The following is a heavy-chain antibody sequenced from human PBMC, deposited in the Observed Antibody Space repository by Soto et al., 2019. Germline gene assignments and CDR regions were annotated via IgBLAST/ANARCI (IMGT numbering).Heavy chain of an antibody. V-gene: IGHV3-23*01. CDR2: MSGSGGHK. CDR3: ARAVTQYFDS. J-gene: IGHJ4*02. CDR1: GFSFNFYV. Sequence: PGGSLRLSCAASGFSFNFYVMTWVRQAPGKGLEWVSGMSGSGGHKYYADSVKGRFTVSRDNSNSTLFLQMNSLRAEDTAVYYCARAVTQYFDSWGQGTLVTVSS.